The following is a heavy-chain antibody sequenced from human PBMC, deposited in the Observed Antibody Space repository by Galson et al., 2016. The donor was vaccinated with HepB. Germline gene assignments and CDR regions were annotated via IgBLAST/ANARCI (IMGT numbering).Heavy chain of an antibody. J-gene: IGHJ4*02. CDR1: GFTFNNYW. V-gene: IGHV3-7*01. Sequence: SLRLSCAASGFTFNNYWMSWVRQAPGKGLEWVANIKRDGTEKYYLDSVEGRFTVSRDNAKNSLSLQMDSLRAEDTAVCYCARDLGGSSCLDYWGQGTLVTVSS. D-gene: IGHD6-6*01. CDR3: ARDLGGSSCLDY. CDR2: IKRDGTEK.